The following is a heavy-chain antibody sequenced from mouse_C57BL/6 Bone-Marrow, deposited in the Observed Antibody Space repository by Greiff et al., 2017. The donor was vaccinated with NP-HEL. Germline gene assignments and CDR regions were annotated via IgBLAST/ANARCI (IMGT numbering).Heavy chain of an antibody. CDR1: GFNITDYY. CDR2: IDPEDGET. D-gene: IGHD2-1*01. V-gene: IGHV14-2*01. J-gene: IGHJ4*01. CDR3: AKDYGNWGSYAMDY. Sequence: VQLQQSGAELVKPGASVKLSCTASGFNITDYYMHWVKQRPEQGLEWIGRIDPEDGETKYAPKFQGKATMTADTSSNPAYLQLSSLTSEDTSVFYSAKDYGNWGSYAMDYWGQGTSVTVSS.